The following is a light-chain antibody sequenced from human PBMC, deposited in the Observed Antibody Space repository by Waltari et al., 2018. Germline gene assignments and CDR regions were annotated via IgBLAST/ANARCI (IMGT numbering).Light chain of an antibody. CDR2: GAS. J-gene: IGKJ1*01. V-gene: IGKV3-20*01. CDR3: QHYVRLPVT. Sequence: EILLTQPPGTLSLSPGEGATTSCRASQSVGWSLAWYQQKPGRAPRLLIYGASSRATGIPDRFSASGSGTDFSLSISGLEPEDFAVYYCQHYVRLPVTFGRGTKVEIK. CDR1: QSVGWS.